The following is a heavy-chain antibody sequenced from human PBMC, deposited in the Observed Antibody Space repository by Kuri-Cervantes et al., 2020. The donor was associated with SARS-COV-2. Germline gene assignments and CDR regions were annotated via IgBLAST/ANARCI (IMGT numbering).Heavy chain of an antibody. D-gene: IGHD3-9*01. CDR3: ARGVGYYDILTGSRDYFDY. J-gene: IGHJ4*02. CDR1: GGSISSYY. Sequence: SETLSLTCTVSGGSISSYYWSWIRQPPGKGLEWIGYIYYSGSTNYNPSLKSRVTISVDTSKNQFSLKLSSVTAADTAVYYCARGVGYYDILTGSRDYFDYWGQGTLVTVSS. V-gene: IGHV4-59*01. CDR2: IYYSGST.